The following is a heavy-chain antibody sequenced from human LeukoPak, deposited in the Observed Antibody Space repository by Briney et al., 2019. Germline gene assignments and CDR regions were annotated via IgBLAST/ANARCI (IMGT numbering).Heavy chain of an antibody. CDR2: ISGGSSAI. D-gene: IGHD6-13*01. V-gene: IGHV3-23*01. CDR1: GFTFSNYA. J-gene: IGHJ4*02. CDR3: AKVGLRSSSWYYFDY. Sequence: GGSLRLSCAASGFTFSNYAMSWVRQVPGKGLEWVSAISGGSSAIYYADYVKGRFTISRDNAKNSLYLQMSSLRAEDTAVYYCAKVGLRSSSWYYFDYWGQGTLVTVSS.